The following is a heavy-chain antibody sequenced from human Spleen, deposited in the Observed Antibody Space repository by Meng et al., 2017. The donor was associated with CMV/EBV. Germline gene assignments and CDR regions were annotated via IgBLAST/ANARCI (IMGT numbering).Heavy chain of an antibody. CDR1: GFTFSAYA. J-gene: IGHJ4*02. D-gene: IGHD3-22*01. Sequence: AAGFTFSAYAMSWVRQAPGRGLEWVSALSGSGGNTYYADSVKGRFIISRDNSKNTLYLQMNSLRAEDTAVYYCAKENYYDSSGYFDYWGQGTLVTVSS. CDR3: AKENYYDSSGYFDY. V-gene: IGHV3-23*01. CDR2: LSGSGGNT.